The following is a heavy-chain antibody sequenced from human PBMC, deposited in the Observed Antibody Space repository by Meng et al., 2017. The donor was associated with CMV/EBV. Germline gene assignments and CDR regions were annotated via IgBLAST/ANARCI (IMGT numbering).Heavy chain of an antibody. D-gene: IGHD5-18*01. CDR3: ARGVKYSYGHYYYYYGMDV. J-gene: IGHJ6*02. CDR2: INHSGST. Sequence: SETLSLTCAVYGGSFSGYYWSWIRQPPGKGLEWIGEINHSGSTNYNPSLKSRVTISVDTSENQFSLKLSSVTAADTAVYYCARGVKYSYGHYYYYYGMDVWGQGTTVTVSS. V-gene: IGHV4-34*01. CDR1: GGSFSGYY.